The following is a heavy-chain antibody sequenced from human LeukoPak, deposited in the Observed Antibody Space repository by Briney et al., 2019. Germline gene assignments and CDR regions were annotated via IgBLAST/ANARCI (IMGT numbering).Heavy chain of an antibody. D-gene: IGHD6-13*01. CDR3: ARVQPMFISRPHFDS. J-gene: IGHJ4*02. CDR1: GGSFSDYY. Sequence: SETLSLTCAVYGGSFSDYYWNWIRQPPGKGLEWIGEINHSGSTNYNPSLKSRVTISVDTSKNQFSLKLSSVTAADTAVYYCARVQPMFISRPHFDSWGQGTLVTVSS. CDR2: INHSGST. V-gene: IGHV4-34*01.